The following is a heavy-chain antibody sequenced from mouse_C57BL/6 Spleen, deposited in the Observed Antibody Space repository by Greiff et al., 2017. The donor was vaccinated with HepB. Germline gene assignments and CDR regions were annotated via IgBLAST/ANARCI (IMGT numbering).Heavy chain of an antibody. Sequence: QVQLQQPGAELVKPGASVKLSCKASGYTFTSYWMHWVKQRPGQGLEWIGMIHPNSGSTNYNEKFKSKATLTVDKSSSTAYMQLSSLTSEDSAVYYCARIGDYGNYGVYFDDWGQGTTLTVSS. J-gene: IGHJ2*01. CDR3: ARIGDYGNYGVYFDD. CDR1: GYTFTSYW. CDR2: IHPNSGST. D-gene: IGHD2-1*01. V-gene: IGHV1-64*01.